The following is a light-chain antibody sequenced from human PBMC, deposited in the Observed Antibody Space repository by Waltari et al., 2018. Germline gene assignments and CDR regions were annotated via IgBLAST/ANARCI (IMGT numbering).Light chain of an antibody. J-gene: IGLJ3*02. CDR2: VNSDGSH. CDR1: SGSSSNV. V-gene: IGLV4-69*01. Sequence: LVLTQSPSASASLGASVKLTCTLSSGSSSNVIPWPQQQPGKGPRYLMKVNSDGSHRKGDDIPDRFSASNSGTEYYLTISSLQSEDEADYYCQTGGHGTWVFGGGTKLTVL. CDR3: QTGGHGTWV.